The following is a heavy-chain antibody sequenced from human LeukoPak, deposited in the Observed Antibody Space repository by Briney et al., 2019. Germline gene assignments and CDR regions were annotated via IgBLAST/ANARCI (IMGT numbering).Heavy chain of an antibody. Sequence: GGSLRLSCAASGFTFSSYSMNWVRQAPGKGLEWVSSISSSSYIYYADSVKGRFTISRDNGKNSLDLQMNILRADDTAFYYCARDTLGEGEDANYAVYYFDYWGQGALVTVSS. D-gene: IGHD4/OR15-4a*01. CDR3: ARDTLGEGEDANYAVYYFDY. J-gene: IGHJ4*02. CDR1: GFTFSSYS. V-gene: IGHV3-21*01. CDR2: ISSSSYI.